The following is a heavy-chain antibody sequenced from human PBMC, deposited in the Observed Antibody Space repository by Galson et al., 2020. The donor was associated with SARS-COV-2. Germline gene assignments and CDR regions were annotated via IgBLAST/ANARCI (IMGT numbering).Heavy chain of an antibody. D-gene: IGHD5-18*01. CDR1: GFTFSSYV. Sequence: GESLKISCAASGFTFSSYVMSWVRKAPGKGLEWVSAISGSGGSTYYADSVKGRFTISRDNSKNMLYLQMNSLRAEDTAVYYCAKDLVDTAMATDFGYWGQGTLVTVSS. CDR3: AKDLVDTAMATDFGY. J-gene: IGHJ4*02. V-gene: IGHV3-23*01. CDR2: ISGSGGST.